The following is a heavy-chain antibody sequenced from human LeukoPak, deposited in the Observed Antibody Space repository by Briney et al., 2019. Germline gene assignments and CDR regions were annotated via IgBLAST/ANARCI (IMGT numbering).Heavy chain of an antibody. CDR3: ARDPTELELRPDNWFDP. Sequence: SVKVSCKASGGTFSSYAISWVRQAPGQGLEWMGRIIPIFGIANYAQKFQGRVTITADKSTSTAYMELCSLRSEDTAVYYCARDPTELELRPDNWFDPWGQGTLVTVSS. D-gene: IGHD1-7*01. J-gene: IGHJ5*02. CDR2: IIPIFGIA. CDR1: GGTFSSYA. V-gene: IGHV1-69*04.